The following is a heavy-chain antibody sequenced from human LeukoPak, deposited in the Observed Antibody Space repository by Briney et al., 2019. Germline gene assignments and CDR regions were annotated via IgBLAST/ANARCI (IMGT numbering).Heavy chain of an antibody. Sequence: GGSLRLSCAASGFTFSSYSMNWVRQAPGKGLEWVSYISSSSSTIYYADSVKGRFTISRDNAKNSLYLQMNSLRAEDTAVYYCARRAIVVVPANYYMDVWAKGTTVTVSS. J-gene: IGHJ6*03. V-gene: IGHV3-48*01. CDR1: GFTFSSYS. D-gene: IGHD2-2*01. CDR2: ISSSSSTI. CDR3: ARRAIVVVPANYYMDV.